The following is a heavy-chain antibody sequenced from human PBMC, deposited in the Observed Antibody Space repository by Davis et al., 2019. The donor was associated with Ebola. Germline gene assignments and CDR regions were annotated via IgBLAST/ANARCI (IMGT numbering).Heavy chain of an antibody. CDR3: ARMLGYCSGGSCYTSGWFDP. J-gene: IGHJ5*02. CDR1: GGTFSSYT. V-gene: IGHV1-18*01. Sequence: ASVKVSCKASGGTFSSYTISWVRQAPGQGLEWMGWISAYNGNTNYAQKLQGRVTMTTDTSTSTAYMELRSLRSDDTAVYYCARMLGYCSGGSCYTSGWFDPWGQGTLVTVSS. D-gene: IGHD2-15*01. CDR2: ISAYNGNT.